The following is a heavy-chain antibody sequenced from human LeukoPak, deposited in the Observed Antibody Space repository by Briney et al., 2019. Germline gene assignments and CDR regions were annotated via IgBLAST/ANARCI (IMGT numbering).Heavy chain of an antibody. CDR3: ARVPCGGDCYHEYYFDY. V-gene: IGHV1-69*04. Sequence: GSSVKVSCKASGGTFRSYAISWVRQAPGQGLEWMGRIMPILGIANYAQKFQGRVTITADKSTSTAYMELSSLRSEDTAVYYCARVPCGGDCYHEYYFDYWGQGTLVTVSS. CDR2: IMPILGIA. D-gene: IGHD2-21*02. J-gene: IGHJ4*02. CDR1: GGTFRSYA.